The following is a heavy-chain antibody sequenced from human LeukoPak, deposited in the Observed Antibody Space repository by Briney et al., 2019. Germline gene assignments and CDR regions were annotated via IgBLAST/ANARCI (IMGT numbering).Heavy chain of an antibody. CDR2: ISSTSIYT. V-gene: IGHV3-11*05. CDR3: AREDGYSSSWYSDY. Sequence: GGSLRLSCAASGFTFSDYYMSWIRQAPGKGLEWVSDISSTSIYTNYADSVKGRFTISRDNAKNSLYLQMNNLRAEDTAVYYCAREDGYSSSWYSDYWGQGTLVTVSS. D-gene: IGHD6-13*01. J-gene: IGHJ4*02. CDR1: GFTFSDYY.